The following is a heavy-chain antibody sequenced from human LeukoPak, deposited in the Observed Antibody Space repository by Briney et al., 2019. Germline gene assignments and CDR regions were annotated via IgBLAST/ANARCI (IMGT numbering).Heavy chain of an antibody. CDR3: ARGAGYNCPYYFDY. Sequence: GGSLRLSCAASGFTVSSNYMNWVRQAPGKGLEWVSVIYGGGNIYYADSVKGRFTISRDNSKNTLYLQMNRLRAEDTAVYYCARGAGYNCPYYFDYWGQGTLVTVSS. V-gene: IGHV3-53*01. J-gene: IGHJ4*02. D-gene: IGHD5-24*01. CDR2: IYGGGNI. CDR1: GFTVSSNY.